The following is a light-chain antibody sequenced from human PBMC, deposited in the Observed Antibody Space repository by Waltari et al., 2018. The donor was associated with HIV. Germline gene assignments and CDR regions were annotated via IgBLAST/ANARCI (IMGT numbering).Light chain of an antibody. CDR1: QSFRNTY. Sequence: EIVLTQSPANLSLSPGERATLSCRASQSFRNTYLAWYQHKSCKAPRPLIYHASIRGTGIPDMFSGSGSVIDFTLSIGRLESEDFAVYYCQHYGSLPPMDTVGQGTKLEIK. V-gene: IGKV3-20*01. CDR3: QHYGSLPPMDT. CDR2: HAS. J-gene: IGKJ2*01.